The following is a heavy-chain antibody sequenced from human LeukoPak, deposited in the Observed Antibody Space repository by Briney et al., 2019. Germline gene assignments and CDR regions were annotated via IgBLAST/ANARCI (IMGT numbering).Heavy chain of an antibody. CDR2: ISGSGGYT. Sequence: PGGSLRLSCSASGFIFNTFGMNWVRQAPGKGLEWVSGISGSGGYTYYADSVKGRFTISRDNSKNTLYLQMNSLRAEDTAVYYCAKGGQEWLLSGVAFDIWGQGTMVTVSS. CDR3: AKGGQEWLLSGVAFDI. CDR1: GFIFNTFG. V-gene: IGHV3-23*01. D-gene: IGHD3-3*01. J-gene: IGHJ3*02.